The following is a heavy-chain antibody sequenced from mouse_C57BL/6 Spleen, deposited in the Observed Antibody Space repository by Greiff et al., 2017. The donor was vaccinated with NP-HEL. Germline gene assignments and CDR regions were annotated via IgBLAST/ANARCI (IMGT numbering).Heavy chain of an antibody. V-gene: IGHV1-4*01. CDR3: ARGHGDSAMDY. D-gene: IGHD3-3*01. CDR1: GYTFTSYT. CDR2: INPSSGYT. Sequence: VMLVESGAELARPGASVKMSCKASGYTFTSYTMHWVKQRPGQGLEWIGYINPSSGYTKYNQKFKDKATLTADKSSSTAYMQLSSLTSEDSAVYYCARGHGDSAMDYWGQGTSVTVSS. J-gene: IGHJ4*01.